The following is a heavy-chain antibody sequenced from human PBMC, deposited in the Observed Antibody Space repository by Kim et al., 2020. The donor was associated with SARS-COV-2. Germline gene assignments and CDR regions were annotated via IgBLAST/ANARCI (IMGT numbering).Heavy chain of an antibody. CDR3: AKEISYYYDSSGSDAFDI. D-gene: IGHD3-22*01. Sequence: KGRFTISRDNSKNTLYLQMNSLRAEDTAVYYCAKEISYYYDSSGSDAFDIWGQGTMVTVSS. V-gene: IGHV3-23*01. J-gene: IGHJ3*02.